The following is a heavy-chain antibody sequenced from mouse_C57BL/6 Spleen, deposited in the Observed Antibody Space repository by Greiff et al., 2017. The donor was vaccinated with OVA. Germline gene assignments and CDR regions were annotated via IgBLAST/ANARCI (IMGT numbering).Heavy chain of an antibody. CDR3: ARGGLFDY. CDR1: GYTFTDYY. Sequence: EVQLQQSGPELVKPGASVKISCKASGYTFTDYYMNWVKQSHGKSLEWIGDINPNNGGTSYNQKFKGKATLTVEKSSSTAYMELRSLTSEDSAVYYCARGGLFDYWGQGTTLTVSS. CDR2: INPNNGGT. V-gene: IGHV1-26*01. J-gene: IGHJ2*01.